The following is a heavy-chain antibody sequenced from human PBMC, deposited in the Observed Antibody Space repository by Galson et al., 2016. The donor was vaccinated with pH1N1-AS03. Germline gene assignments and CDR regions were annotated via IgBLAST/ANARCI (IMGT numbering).Heavy chain of an antibody. D-gene: IGHD1-1*01. CDR3: TRLTGSGP. J-gene: IGHJ5*02. V-gene: IGHV3-48*02. CDR1: GFNFASYS. CDR2: INSSSSSI. Sequence: SLRLSCAASGFNFASYSMNWVRQAPGKGLEWVSYINSSSSSILYGDSVKGRFTISRDNAKNSLYLQMIALRDDDTAVYYCTRLTGSGPWGQGTRVTVSS.